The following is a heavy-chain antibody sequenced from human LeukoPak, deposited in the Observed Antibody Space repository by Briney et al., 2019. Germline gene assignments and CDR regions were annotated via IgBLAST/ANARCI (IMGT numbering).Heavy chain of an antibody. CDR3: ARTDYDSSGYYYEINLDY. CDR1: GFTFSSYE. V-gene: IGHV3-48*03. D-gene: IGHD3-22*01. Sequence: PGGSLRLSCVASGFTFSSYEMNWVRQAPGKGLEWVSYISSSGSTIYYADSVKGRFTISRDNSKNTLYLQMNSLKTEDTAVYYCARTDYDSSGYYYEINLDYWGQGTLVTVSS. CDR2: ISSSGSTI. J-gene: IGHJ4*02.